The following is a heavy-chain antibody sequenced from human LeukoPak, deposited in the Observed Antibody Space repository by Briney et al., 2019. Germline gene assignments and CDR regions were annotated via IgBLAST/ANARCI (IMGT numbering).Heavy chain of an antibody. CDR2: ISGSGGST. Sequence: GGSLRLSCAASAFTFSSYAMSWVRQAPGKGLEWVSAISGSGGSTYYADSVKGRFTISRDNSKNTLYLQMNSLRAEDTAVYYCAKDRHMVRGVINYWGQGTLVTVSS. D-gene: IGHD3-10*01. CDR1: AFTFSSYA. CDR3: AKDRHMVRGVINY. J-gene: IGHJ4*02. V-gene: IGHV3-23*01.